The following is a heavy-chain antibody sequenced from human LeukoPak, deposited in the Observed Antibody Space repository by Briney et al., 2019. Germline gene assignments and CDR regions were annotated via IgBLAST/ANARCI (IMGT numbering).Heavy chain of an antibody. Sequence: PSETLSLTCAVYGGSFSGYYWSWIRQPPGKGLEWIGEINHSGSTNYNPSLKSRVTISVDTSKNQFSLKLSSVTAADTAVYYCAGGRNYCLGSYYPYYFDYWGQGTLVTVSS. CDR1: GGSFSGYY. D-gene: IGHD3-10*01. J-gene: IGHJ4*02. V-gene: IGHV4-34*01. CDR3: AGGRNYCLGSYYPYYFDY. CDR2: INHSGST.